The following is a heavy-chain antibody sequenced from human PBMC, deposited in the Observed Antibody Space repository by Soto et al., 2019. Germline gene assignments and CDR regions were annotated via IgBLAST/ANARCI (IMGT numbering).Heavy chain of an antibody. Sequence: QVHLVQSGAEVKNPGASVKVSCKPSGYTFTRYGIGWARQAPGQGLEWMGWINTYNGNTNYAQNVQGRVTLTTDTSTSTAYMELRSLRSNDTAIYYCAMVDVYVTPSPQDVWGQGTTVIVSS. D-gene: IGHD3-16*01. CDR1: GYTFTRYG. V-gene: IGHV1-18*01. CDR2: INTYNGNT. CDR3: AMVDVYVTPSPQDV. J-gene: IGHJ6*02.